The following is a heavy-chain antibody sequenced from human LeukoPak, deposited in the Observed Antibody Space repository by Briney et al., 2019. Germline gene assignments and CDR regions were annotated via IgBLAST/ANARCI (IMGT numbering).Heavy chain of an antibody. CDR3: ARVTRYCSGGSCPPFYYYYYMDV. V-gene: IGHV4-39*07. J-gene: IGHJ6*03. CDR2: IYYSGST. D-gene: IGHD2-15*01. Sequence: SETLSLTCTVSGGSISSSSYYWGWIRQPPGKGLEWIGSIYYSGSTYYNPSLKSRVTISVDTSKNQFSLKLSSVTAADTAVYYCARVTRYCSGGSCPPFYYYYYMDVWGKGTTVTVSS. CDR1: GGSISSSSYY.